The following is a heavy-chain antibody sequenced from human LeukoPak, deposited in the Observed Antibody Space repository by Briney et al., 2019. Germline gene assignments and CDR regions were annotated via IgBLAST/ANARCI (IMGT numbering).Heavy chain of an antibody. J-gene: IGHJ4*02. Sequence: PGGSLRLSCAASGFTFSIYWVHWVRQAPGKGLVWVSSINSDGSSTCYADSVKGRFTISRDNAKNTLYLQMNTLRAEDTAAYYCASLDYWGQGTPVTVSS. CDR3: ASLDY. CDR2: INSDGSST. V-gene: IGHV3-74*01. CDR1: GFTFSIYW.